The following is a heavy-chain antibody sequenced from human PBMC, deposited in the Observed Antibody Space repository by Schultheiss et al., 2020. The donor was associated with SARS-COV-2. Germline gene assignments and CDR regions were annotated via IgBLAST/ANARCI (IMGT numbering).Heavy chain of an antibody. CDR2: IIPIFGTA. CDR3: ARGPSGMDV. V-gene: IGHV1-69*06. J-gene: IGHJ6*02. Sequence: SVKVSCKASGGTFSSNANSWVRQAPGQGLEWMGGIIPIFGTANYAQKFQGRVTITADKSTSTAYMELRSLRSEDTAVYYCARGPSGMDVWGQGTTVTVSS. CDR1: GGTFSSNA.